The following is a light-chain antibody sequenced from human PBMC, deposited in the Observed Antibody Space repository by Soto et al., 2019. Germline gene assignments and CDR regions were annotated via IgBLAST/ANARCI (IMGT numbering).Light chain of an antibody. CDR2: EVT. CDR3: SSYRHTDTLV. V-gene: IGLV2-14*01. J-gene: IGLJ3*02. CDR1: SSDIGGYNY. Sequence: QSALTQPASVSGSPGQSITISCTGTSSDIGGYNYVSWYQQYPGKAPKLMIYEVTNRPSGVSNRFSGSKYGNTASLTISGLQSEDEADYYCSSYRHTDTLVFGGGTKLTVL.